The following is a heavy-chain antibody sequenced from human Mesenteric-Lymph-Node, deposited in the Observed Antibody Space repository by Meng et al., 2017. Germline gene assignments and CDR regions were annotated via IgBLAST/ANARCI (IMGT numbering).Heavy chain of an antibody. D-gene: IGHD6-13*01. V-gene: IGHV3-23*01. Sequence: GESLKISCAASGFTFSSYAMSWVRQAPGKGLEWVSAISGSGDGTYYADSVKGRFTISRDNSKNTLYLQMNSLRAEDTALYYCAKVITAASLDMAFDDWGQGTLVTVSS. CDR1: GFTFSSYA. CDR2: ISGSGDGT. J-gene: IGHJ4*02. CDR3: AKVITAASLDMAFDD.